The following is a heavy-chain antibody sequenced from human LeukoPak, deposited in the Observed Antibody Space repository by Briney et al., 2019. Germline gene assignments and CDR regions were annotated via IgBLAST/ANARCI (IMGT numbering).Heavy chain of an antibody. CDR3: AIIPQGGRWLQLFG. V-gene: IGHV1-24*01. J-gene: IGHJ4*02. D-gene: IGHD5-24*01. Sequence: ASVTVSCTFSGYTLTQLSMHSLRQAPGKRREWMGGFYPVGGETVYAQEFQGRVTMTDDKSTDTAYMELSSLRSEDTAVYYCAIIPQGGRWLQLFGWGQGTLVTVSS. CDR2: FYPVGGET. CDR1: GYTLTQLS.